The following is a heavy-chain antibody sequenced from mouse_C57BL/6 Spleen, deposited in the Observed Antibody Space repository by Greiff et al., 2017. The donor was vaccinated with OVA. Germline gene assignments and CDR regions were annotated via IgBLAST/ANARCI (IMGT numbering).Heavy chain of an antibody. J-gene: IGHJ3*01. V-gene: IGHV2-6*01. CDR1: GFSLTSYG. D-gene: IGHD2-2*01. CDR2: IWGVGST. CDR3: ASSSMVRFAY. Sequence: VKLVESGPGLVAPSQSLSITCTVSGFSLTSYGVDWVRQSPGKGLEWLGVIWGVGSTNYNSALKSRLSISKDNSKSQVFLKMNSLQTDDTAMYYCASSSMVRFAYWGQGTLVTVSA.